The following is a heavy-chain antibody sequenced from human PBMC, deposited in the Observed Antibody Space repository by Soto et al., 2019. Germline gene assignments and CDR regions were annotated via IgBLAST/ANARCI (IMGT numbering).Heavy chain of an antibody. V-gene: IGHV4-31*03. Sequence: QVQLQESGPGLVKPSQTLSLICTVSGGSINSGGYYWNWIRQHPGKGLEWIGYIFYSGSTYYNPFVRSRVTISADTSANQFSLNLSSVTATDTAVYFCARGYSQSGYSSSWVFDYWGQGTLVNVSS. CDR3: ARGYSQSGYSSSWVFDY. CDR1: GGSINSGGYY. J-gene: IGHJ4*02. D-gene: IGHD6-13*01. CDR2: IFYSGST.